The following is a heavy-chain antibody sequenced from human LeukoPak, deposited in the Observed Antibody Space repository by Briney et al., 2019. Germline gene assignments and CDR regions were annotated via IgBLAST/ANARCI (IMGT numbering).Heavy chain of an antibody. V-gene: IGHV4-38-2*02. CDR3: VGRKADSSGYYYVDF. J-gene: IGHJ4*02. CDR2: MYHSGST. CDR1: GDSVSSDYL. Sequence: SETLSLTCTVSGDSVSSDYLCGWVRQPPGKGLEWIGSMYHSGSTYYNPSLKSRVTISIDTSKNQFSLRLSSVTAADTAVYYCVGRKADSSGYYYVDFWGQGTLVTVSS. D-gene: IGHD3-22*01.